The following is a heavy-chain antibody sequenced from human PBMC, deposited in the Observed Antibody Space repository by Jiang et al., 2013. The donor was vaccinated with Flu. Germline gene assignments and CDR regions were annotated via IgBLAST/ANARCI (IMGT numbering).Heavy chain of an antibody. Sequence: AEVKKPGASVKISCKASGYTFTDYYVHWVRQAPGQGLEWMGIINPSDGSTTYAQKFQVRVTMTRDTSTSTVYMELSSLISDDTAVYYCARETENWVYYGPGSYYNWLDPWGQGTLVTVSS. J-gene: IGHJ5*02. D-gene: IGHD3-10*01. V-gene: IGHV1-46*01. CDR1: GYTFTDYY. CDR2: INPSDGST. CDR3: ARETENWVYYGPGSYYNWLDP.